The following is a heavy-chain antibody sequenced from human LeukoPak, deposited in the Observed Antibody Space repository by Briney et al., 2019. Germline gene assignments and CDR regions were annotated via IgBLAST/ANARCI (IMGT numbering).Heavy chain of an antibody. V-gene: IGHV3-30-3*01. J-gene: IGHJ4*02. D-gene: IGHD6-19*01. CDR2: ISYDGYDK. CDR3: ARGRSFNAGWSRGADY. Sequence: GGSLRLSCVPSGITFSNSALSWVRQAPGKGLEWVTLISYDGYDKSYADSVRGRFTISRGNARNSLFLQMNILRAEDSAVYYCARGRSFNAGWSRGADYWGQGILVTVSS. CDR1: GITFSNSA.